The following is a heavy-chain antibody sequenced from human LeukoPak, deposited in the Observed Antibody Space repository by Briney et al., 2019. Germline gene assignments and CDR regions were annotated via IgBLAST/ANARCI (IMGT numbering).Heavy chain of an antibody. V-gene: IGHV3-11*06. CDR2: ISSSSSYI. Sequence: GGSLRLSCAASGFTFSDYYMSWIRQAPGKGLEWVSSISSSSSYIYYADSVKGRFTISRDNAKNSLYLQMNSLRAEDTAVYYCARAIDSGWYGEGDYYYMDVWGKGTTVTVSS. CDR1: GFTFSDYY. J-gene: IGHJ6*03. CDR3: ARAIDSGWYGEGDYYYMDV. D-gene: IGHD6-19*01.